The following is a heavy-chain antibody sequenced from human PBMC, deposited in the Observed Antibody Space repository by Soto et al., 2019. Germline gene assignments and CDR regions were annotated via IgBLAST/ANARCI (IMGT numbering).Heavy chain of an antibody. D-gene: IGHD3-3*02. CDR3: ARSHSFDGSIYHYYFDF. V-gene: IGHV4-59*01. J-gene: IGHJ4*02. Sequence: SEALSLTCTVSGGSIGRFYWSWIRQSPGGTLEWIGYIYASRATTYNPSLESRITMSVDIPNNEFSLDLTSVTAADTAVYYCARSHSFDGSIYHYYFDFWGQGTLVTVSS. CDR1: GGSIGRFY. CDR2: IYASRAT.